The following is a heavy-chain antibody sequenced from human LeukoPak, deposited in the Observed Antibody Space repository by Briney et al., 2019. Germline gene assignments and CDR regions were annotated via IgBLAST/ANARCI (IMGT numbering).Heavy chain of an antibody. CDR1: GFNFRGYS. J-gene: IGHJ5*02. CDR2: ISGTSSYM. D-gene: IGHD3-10*01. CDR3: ARDLHYYGSGP. Sequence: PGGSLRLSCVAYGFNFRGYSMNWVRQAPGKGLDWDSGISGTSSYMYYGDSVKGRFTVSRDNAKNSLYLQMDSLRVEDTAVYYCARDLHYYGSGPWGQGTLVTVSS. V-gene: IGHV3-21*01.